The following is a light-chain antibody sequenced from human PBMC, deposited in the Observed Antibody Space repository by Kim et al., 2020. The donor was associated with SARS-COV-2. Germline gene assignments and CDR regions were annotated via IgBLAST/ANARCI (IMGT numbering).Light chain of an antibody. CDR2: DTS. J-gene: IGKJ3*01. V-gene: IGKV3-20*01. Sequence: LSLSPGERASPTCRVSQSSSCGYSAWYQQRPGQAPRLLIYDTSTRATGSPDRVSVSETGTDFSLAFSRLEPEDFAVYCCQPYGITFGPGTTVCIK. CDR3: QPYGIT. CDR1: QSSSCGY.